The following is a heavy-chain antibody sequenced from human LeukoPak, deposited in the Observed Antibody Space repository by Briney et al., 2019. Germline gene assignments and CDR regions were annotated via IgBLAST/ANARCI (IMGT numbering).Heavy chain of an antibody. Sequence: GASVKVSCKASGYTFTGYYMHWVRQAPGQGLEWMGWINPNSGGTNYAQKFQGRVTMTRDTSISTAYMELSRLRSDDTAVYYCARDRPYSSSWYSWFDPWGQGTLVTVSS. CDR1: GYTFTGYY. D-gene: IGHD6-13*01. CDR3: ARDRPYSSSWYSWFDP. V-gene: IGHV1-2*02. CDR2: INPNSGGT. J-gene: IGHJ5*02.